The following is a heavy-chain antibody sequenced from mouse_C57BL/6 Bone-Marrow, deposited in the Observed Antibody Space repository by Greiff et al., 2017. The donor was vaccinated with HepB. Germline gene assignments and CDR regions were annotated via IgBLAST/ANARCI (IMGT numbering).Heavy chain of an antibody. CDR1: GYTFTSYG. J-gene: IGHJ3*01. Sequence: QLQQSGAELARPGASVKLSCKASGYTFTSYGISWVKQRTGQGLEWIGEIYPRSGNTYYNEKFKGKATLTADKSSSTAYMELRSLTSEDSAVYFCARPSYDYGIEFAYWGQGTLVTVSA. CDR3: ARPSYDYGIEFAY. D-gene: IGHD2-4*01. V-gene: IGHV1-81*01. CDR2: IYPRSGNT.